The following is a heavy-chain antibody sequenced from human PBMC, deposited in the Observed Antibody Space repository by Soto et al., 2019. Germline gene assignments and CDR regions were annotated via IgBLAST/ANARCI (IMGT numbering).Heavy chain of an antibody. V-gene: IGHV1-46*01. CDR1: GYTFTSYY. Sequence: ASVKVSCKASGYTFTSYYMHWVRQAPGQGLEWMGIINPSGGSTSYAQKFQGRVTMTRDTSTSTVYMELSSLRSEDTAVYYCARGDITGYYTPLAGHPWGQGTLVTVSS. J-gene: IGHJ5*02. CDR3: ARGDITGYYTPLAGHP. D-gene: IGHD3-9*01. CDR2: INPSGGST.